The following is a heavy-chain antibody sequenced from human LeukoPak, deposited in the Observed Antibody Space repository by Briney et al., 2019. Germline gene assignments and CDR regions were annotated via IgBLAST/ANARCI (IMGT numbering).Heavy chain of an antibody. CDR2: IRYDGSNK. CDR3: AKDRYSYGYISWFDP. V-gene: IGHV3-30*02. D-gene: IGHD5-18*01. Sequence: GGSLRLSCAASGFTFSSYGMHWVRQAPGKGLEWVAFIRYDGSNKYYADSVKGRFTISRDNSKNTLYLQMNSLRAEDTAVYYCAKDRYSYGYISWFDPWGQGTLVTVSS. CDR1: GFTFSSYG. J-gene: IGHJ5*02.